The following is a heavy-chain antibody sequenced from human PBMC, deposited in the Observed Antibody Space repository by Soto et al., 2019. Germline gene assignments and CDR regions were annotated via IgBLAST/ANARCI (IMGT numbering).Heavy chain of an antibody. CDR3: ARVLPLWTGGRVNWFDP. CDR2: INHSGST. J-gene: IGHJ5*02. CDR1: GGSFSGYY. D-gene: IGHD2-8*02. Sequence: QVQLQPWGAGLLKPSETLSLTCAVYGGSFSGYYWIWIRQPPGKGLEWIGEINHSGSTNYNPSLTRRVTISVDTSKNQFALKLSSVTAADTAVYYCARVLPLWTGGRVNWFDPWGQGTLVTVSS. V-gene: IGHV4-34*01.